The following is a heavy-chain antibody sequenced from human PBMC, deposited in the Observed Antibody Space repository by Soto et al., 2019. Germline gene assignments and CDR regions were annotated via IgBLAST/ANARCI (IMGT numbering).Heavy chain of an antibody. CDR1: GFTFSSYA. V-gene: IGHV3-30-3*01. J-gene: IGHJ4*02. CDR3: ARELRTYFEY. CDR2: ISYDGSNK. D-gene: IGHD3-16*01. Sequence: QVQLVESGGGVVQPGRSLRLSCAASGFTFSSYAMHWVRQAPGKGLEWVAVISYDGSNKYYADSVKGRFTISRDNSKNTLYLQMNSLRAEDTAVYYCARELRTYFEYWGQGTLVTVSS.